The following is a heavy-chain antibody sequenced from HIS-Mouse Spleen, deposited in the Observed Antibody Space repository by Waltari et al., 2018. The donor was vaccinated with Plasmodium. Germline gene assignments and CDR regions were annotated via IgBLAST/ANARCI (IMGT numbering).Heavy chain of an antibody. D-gene: IGHD2-15*01. J-gene: IGHJ3*02. Sequence: QVQLVESGGGVVQPGRSLRLSCAASGFTFSSYAMHWVRQATGKGREGGACIKKEERKKYYADIVKGRFTISRDNSKNTLYLQMNSLRAEETAVYYREREGGYCSGGSCYSGQGFDIWGQGTMVTVSS. CDR2: IKKEERKK. V-gene: IGHV3-30*01. CDR1: GFTFSSYA. CDR3: EREGGYCSGGSCYSGQGFDI.